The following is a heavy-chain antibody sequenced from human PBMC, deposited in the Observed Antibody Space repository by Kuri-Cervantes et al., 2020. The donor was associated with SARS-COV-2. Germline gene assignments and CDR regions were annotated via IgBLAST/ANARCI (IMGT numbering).Heavy chain of an antibody. V-gene: IGHV4-38-2*02. CDR3: ARGPSSGKYGVDY. CDR2: IYYSGST. CDR1: GYSISSGYY. Sequence: GSLRLSCTVSGYSISSGYYWGWIRQPPGKGLEWIGSIYYSGSTYYNPSLKSRVTISVDTSKNQFSLKLSSVTAADTAVYYCARGPSSGKYGVDYWGQGTLVTVSS. D-gene: IGHD3-22*01. J-gene: IGHJ4*02.